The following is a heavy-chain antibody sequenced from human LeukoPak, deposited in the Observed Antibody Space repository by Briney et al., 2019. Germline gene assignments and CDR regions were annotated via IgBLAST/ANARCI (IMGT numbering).Heavy chain of an antibody. D-gene: IGHD3-10*01. J-gene: IGHJ3*02. CDR3: AIRRSYYGSGSYYPNAFDI. Sequence: KSSETLSLTCAVYGGSFSGYYWSWIRQPPGKGLEWIGEINHSGSTNYNPSLKSRVTISVDTSKNQFSLKLSSVTAADTAVYYCAIRRSYYGSGSYYPNAFDIWGQGTMVTVSS. V-gene: IGHV4-34*01. CDR2: INHSGST. CDR1: GGSFSGYY.